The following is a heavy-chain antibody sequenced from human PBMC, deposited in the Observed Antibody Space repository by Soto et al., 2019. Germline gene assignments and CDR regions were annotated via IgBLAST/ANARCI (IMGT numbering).Heavy chain of an antibody. J-gene: IGHJ4*02. CDR2: IYWDDDK. CDR1: GFSLTTSGVG. V-gene: IGHV2-5*02. Sequence: QITLKESGPTLVKPTQTLTLTCTFSGFSLTTSGVGVGWIRQSPGKALEWLALIYWDDDKRYSPSLKSRLTITKDTSKNQVVLRLTNTDPVDTATYYCAHRPSGSSPSDYWGQGTLVTVSS. D-gene: IGHD1-26*01. CDR3: AHRPSGSSPSDY.